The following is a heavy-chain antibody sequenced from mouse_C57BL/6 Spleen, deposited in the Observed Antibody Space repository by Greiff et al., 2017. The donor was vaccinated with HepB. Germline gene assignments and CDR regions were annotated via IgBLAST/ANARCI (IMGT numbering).Heavy chain of an antibody. Sequence: QVQLQQPGAELVRPGTSVKLSCKASGYTFTSYWMHWVKQRPGQGLEWIGVIDPSDSYTNYNQKFKGKATLTVDTSSSTAYMQLSSLTSEDSAVYYCARRDYYGSSYYFDYWGQGTTRTVSS. J-gene: IGHJ2*01. D-gene: IGHD1-1*01. CDR1: GYTFTSYW. CDR2: IDPSDSYT. V-gene: IGHV1-59*01. CDR3: ARRDYYGSSYYFDY.